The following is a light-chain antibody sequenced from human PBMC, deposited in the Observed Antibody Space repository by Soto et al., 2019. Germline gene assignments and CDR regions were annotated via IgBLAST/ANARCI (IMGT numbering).Light chain of an antibody. CDR1: SGSIASNY. CDR2: EDN. J-gene: IGLJ3*02. CDR3: QSYDSSNHVWV. V-gene: IGLV6-57*03. Sequence: NFMLTQPHSVSESPGKTVTISCTRSSGSIASNYVQWYQQRPGSAPTTVIYEDNQRPSGVPDRFSGSIDSSSNSASLTISGLKTEDEADYYCQSYDSSNHVWVFGGGIQLTVL.